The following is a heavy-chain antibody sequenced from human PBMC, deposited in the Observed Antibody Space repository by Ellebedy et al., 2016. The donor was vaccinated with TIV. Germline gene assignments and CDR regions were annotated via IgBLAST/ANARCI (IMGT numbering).Heavy chain of an antibody. CDR1: GFIFSSNG. Sequence: GESLKISCAASGFIFSSNGMHWVRQAPGKGLEWVAVISFDGTTKHYVDSVKGRFTISRDNSKNTLDLQMNNLRTEDTAVYYCARDPDAFGDQYFDLWGQGTLVIVSS. CDR3: ARDPDAFGDQYFDL. V-gene: IGHV3-30*03. D-gene: IGHD3-10*01. CDR2: ISFDGTTK. J-gene: IGHJ5*01.